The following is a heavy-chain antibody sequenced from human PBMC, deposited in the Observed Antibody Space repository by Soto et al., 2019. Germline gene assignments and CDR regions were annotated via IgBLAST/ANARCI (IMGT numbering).Heavy chain of an antibody. CDR2: ISGSGGTA. V-gene: IGHV3-23*01. D-gene: IGHD1-1*01. Sequence: EVQLLESGGGSVQPGGSLRLSCAASGFTFSSYAMHWVRRPPGKGLEWVSSISGSGGTAYYADAVKGRFYISRDSLVNTLYLQMNSLRAEDTAVYYCEKGRGQNGNFEYWGEGTLVTVSP. CDR3: EKGRGQNGNFEY. CDR1: GFTFSSYA. J-gene: IGHJ4*02.